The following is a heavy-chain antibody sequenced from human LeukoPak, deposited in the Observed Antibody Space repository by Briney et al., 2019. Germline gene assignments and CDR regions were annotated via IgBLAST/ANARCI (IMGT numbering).Heavy chain of an antibody. CDR2: ISSSSSYI. D-gene: IGHD2-15*01. CDR3: ARAYCSGGSCYFDY. Sequence: PGGSLRLSCAASGFTFSSYSMNWVRQAPGKGLEWVSSISSSSSYIYYADSVKGRFTISRDNAKNSLYLQMNSLRAEDTAVYYCARAYCSGGSCYFDYWGQGTLVTVSS. CDR1: GFTFSSYS. V-gene: IGHV3-21*01. J-gene: IGHJ4*02.